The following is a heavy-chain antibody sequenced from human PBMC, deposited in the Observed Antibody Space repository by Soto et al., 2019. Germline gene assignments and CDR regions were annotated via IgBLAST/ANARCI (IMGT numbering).Heavy chain of an antibody. D-gene: IGHD2-15*01. J-gene: IGHJ4*02. V-gene: IGHV1-46*01. CDR3: ARVRGGGSEYFFDY. CDR2: INPSGGTT. Sequence: ASVKVSCKASGYTFTRYNVHWVRQAPGQGLEWMAIINPSGGTTYYVQKFEGRVTLTTDTSTSTVYMELSSLRSDDTAVYYCARVRGGGSEYFFDYWGQGTLVTVSS. CDR1: GYTFTRYN.